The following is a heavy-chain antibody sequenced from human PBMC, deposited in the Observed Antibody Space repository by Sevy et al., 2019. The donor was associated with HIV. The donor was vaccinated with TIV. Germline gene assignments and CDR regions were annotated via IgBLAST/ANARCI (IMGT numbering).Heavy chain of an antibody. CDR1: GFTFSSYA. CDR3: AKRAETDSGSYYGSLDY. V-gene: IGHV3-23*01. J-gene: IGHJ4*02. CDR2: ISGSGGST. D-gene: IGHD1-26*01. Sequence: GGSLRLSCAASGFTFSSYAMSWVRQAPGKGLEWVSAISGSGGSTYYADSVKGRFTISRDNSKNTLYLQMNSLRAEDTAVYYCAKRAETDSGSYYGSLDYWGQGTLVTVSS.